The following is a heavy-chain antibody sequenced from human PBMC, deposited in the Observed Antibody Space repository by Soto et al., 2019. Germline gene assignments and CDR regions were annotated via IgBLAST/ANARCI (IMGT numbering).Heavy chain of an antibody. CDR3: ASLSGGVVIRNQLGAFDI. J-gene: IGHJ3*02. Sequence: GGSLRLSCAASGFTFSSYSMNWVRQAPGKGLEWVSYISSSSSTIYYADSVKGRFTISRDNAKNSLYLQMNSLRDEDTAVYYCASLSGGVVIRNQLGAFDIWGQGTMVTVSS. V-gene: IGHV3-48*02. CDR1: GFTFSSYS. CDR2: ISSSSSTI. D-gene: IGHD3-3*01.